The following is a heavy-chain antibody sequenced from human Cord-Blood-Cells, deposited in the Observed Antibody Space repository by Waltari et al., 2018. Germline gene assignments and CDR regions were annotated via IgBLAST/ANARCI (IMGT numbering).Heavy chain of an antibody. CDR3: TSARARKGSFDY. J-gene: IGHJ4*02. CDR1: GFTVSSNY. CDR2: IYSGGST. Sequence: EVQLVESGGGLIQPGGSLRLSCAASGFTVSSNYMSWVRQAPGKGLEWFSVIYSGGSTYYADSVKGRFTISRDNSKNTLYLQMNSLRAEDTAVYYCTSARARKGSFDYWGQGTPVTVSS. D-gene: IGHD1-26*01. V-gene: IGHV3-53*01.